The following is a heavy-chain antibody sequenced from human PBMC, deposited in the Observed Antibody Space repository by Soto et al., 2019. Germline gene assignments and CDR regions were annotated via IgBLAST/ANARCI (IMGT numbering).Heavy chain of an antibody. CDR1: GYTFTSYA. V-gene: IGHV1-3*01. CDR2: INAGNGNT. J-gene: IGHJ4*02. Sequence: ASVKVSCKASGYTFTSYAMHWVRQAPGQRLEWMGWINAGNGNTKYSQKFQGRVTITADKSTSTAYMELSSLGSEDTAVYYCARISQYSYGFPGWGQGTLVTVSS. D-gene: IGHD5-18*01. CDR3: ARISQYSYGFPG.